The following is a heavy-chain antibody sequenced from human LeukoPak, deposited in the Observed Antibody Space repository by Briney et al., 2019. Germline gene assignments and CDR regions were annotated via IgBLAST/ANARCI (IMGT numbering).Heavy chain of an antibody. Sequence: ASVKVSCKASGYTFTGYYMHWVRQAPGQGLEWMGWINPNSGGTNYAQKLQGRVTMTRDTSISTAYMELSRLRSDDTAVYYCARDARWLQSITYYYYYYMDVWGKGTTVTVSS. CDR3: ARDARWLQSITYYYYYYMDV. D-gene: IGHD5-24*01. V-gene: IGHV1-2*02. CDR1: GYTFTGYY. CDR2: INPNSGGT. J-gene: IGHJ6*03.